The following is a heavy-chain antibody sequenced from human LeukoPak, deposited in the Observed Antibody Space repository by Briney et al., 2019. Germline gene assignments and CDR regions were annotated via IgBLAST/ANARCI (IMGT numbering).Heavy chain of an antibody. J-gene: IGHJ4*02. Sequence: PSETLSLTCAVYGGSFSGYYWSWIRQPPGKGLEWIGEINHSGSTNYNPSLKSRVTISVDRSKNQFSLKLSSVTAADTAAYYCARGGSYGYNYWGQGTLVTVSS. V-gene: IGHV4-34*01. CDR2: INHSGST. CDR3: ARGGSYGYNY. CDR1: GGSFSGYY. D-gene: IGHD5-18*01.